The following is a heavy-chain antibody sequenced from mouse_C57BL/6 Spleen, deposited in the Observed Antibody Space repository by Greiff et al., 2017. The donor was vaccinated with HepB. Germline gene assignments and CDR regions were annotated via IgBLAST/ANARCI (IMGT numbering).Heavy chain of an antibody. J-gene: IGHJ2*01. Sequence: VKLQESGAELVKPGASVKLSCKASGYTFTEYTIHWVKQRSGQGLEWIGWFYPGSGSIKYNEKFKDKATLTADKSSSTVYMELSRLTSEDSAVYFCARHVEGDGRGHYFDYWGQGTTLTVSS. CDR3: ARHVEGDGRGHYFDY. D-gene: IGHD3-3*01. CDR1: GYTFTEYT. V-gene: IGHV1-62-2*01. CDR2: FYPGSGSI.